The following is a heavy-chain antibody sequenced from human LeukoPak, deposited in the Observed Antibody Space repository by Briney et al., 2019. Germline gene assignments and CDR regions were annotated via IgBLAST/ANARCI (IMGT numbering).Heavy chain of an antibody. J-gene: IGHJ4*02. D-gene: IGHD6-25*01. CDR2: IYSGGST. V-gene: IGHV3-53*05. CDR1: GFTVGSNT. Sequence: PGGSLRLSCAASGFTVGSNTMSWVRQAPGKGLEWVSIIYSGGSTSYADSVKGRFTISRDNSKNTLYLQMSSLRAEDTAVYYCVKPGSRFDYWGQGTLVTVSS. CDR3: VKPGSRFDY.